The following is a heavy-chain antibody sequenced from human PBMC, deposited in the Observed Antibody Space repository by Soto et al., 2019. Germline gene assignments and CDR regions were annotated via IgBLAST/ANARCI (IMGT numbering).Heavy chain of an antibody. V-gene: IGHV3-21*01. D-gene: IGHD4-17*01. Sequence: GSLRLSCAASGFTFSSYSMNWVRQAPGKGLEWVSSISSSSSYIYYADSVKGRFTISRDNAKNSLYLQMNSLRAEDTAVYYCARDLWSTVTSLYYYGMDVWGQGTTVTVS. J-gene: IGHJ6*02. CDR3: ARDLWSTVTSLYYYGMDV. CDR1: GFTFSSYS. CDR2: ISSSSSYI.